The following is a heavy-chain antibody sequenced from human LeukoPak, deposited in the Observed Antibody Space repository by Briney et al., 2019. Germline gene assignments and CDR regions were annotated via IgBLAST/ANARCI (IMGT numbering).Heavy chain of an antibody. D-gene: IGHD2-2*01. J-gene: IGHJ4*02. Sequence: SVTVSCKASGGTFSSYAISWVRQAPGKGLEWMGRIIPILGIANYAQKFQGRVTITADKSTSTAYMELSSLRSEDTAVYYCARDSIVVVPAAMPPDYWGQGTLVTVSS. CDR3: ARDSIVVVPAAMPPDY. CDR1: GGTFSSYA. V-gene: IGHV1-69*04. CDR2: IIPILGIA.